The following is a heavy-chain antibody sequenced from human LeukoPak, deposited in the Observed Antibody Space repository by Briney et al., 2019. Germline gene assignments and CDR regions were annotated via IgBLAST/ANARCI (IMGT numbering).Heavy chain of an antibody. Sequence: GRSLRLSCAGSGFTFSSYAMHWVRQAPGKGLEWVAVISYDGSNKYYADSVKGRFTISRDNSKNTLYLQMNSLRGEDTAVYYCARESYSSGWYLVDYWGQGTLVTVSS. J-gene: IGHJ4*02. D-gene: IGHD6-19*01. CDR3: ARESYSSGWYLVDY. V-gene: IGHV3-30-3*01. CDR2: ISYDGSNK. CDR1: GFTFSSYA.